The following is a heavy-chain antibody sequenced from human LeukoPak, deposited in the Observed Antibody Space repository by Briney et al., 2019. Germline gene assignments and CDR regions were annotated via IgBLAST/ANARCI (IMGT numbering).Heavy chain of an antibody. V-gene: IGHV1-18*04. CDR1: GYTFTSYG. J-gene: IGHJ6*04. CDR2: INAYNGNT. CDR3: ARSSSSRYYYYYGMDV. D-gene: IGHD6-13*01. Sequence: ASVKVSCKASGYTFTSYGISWVRQAPGQGLEWMGWINAYNGNTNYAQKLQGRVTMTTDTSTSTAYMELRSLRSDDTAVYYCARSSSSRYYYYYGMDVWGKGTTVTVSS.